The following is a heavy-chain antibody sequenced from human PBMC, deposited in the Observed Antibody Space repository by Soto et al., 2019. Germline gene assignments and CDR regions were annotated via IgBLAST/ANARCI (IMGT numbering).Heavy chain of an antibody. D-gene: IGHD3-3*01. CDR2: IYHSGNT. Sequence: SETLSLTCAVSGGSISSGGYSWTWIRQPPGKGLEWIGYIYHSGNTYYNPSLKSRVTISGDRSKNQFSLKLSSVTAADTAVYYCARVHSGYDFWSDYSNFDYWGQGTLVTVSS. J-gene: IGHJ4*02. V-gene: IGHV4-30-2*01. CDR3: ARVHSGYDFWSDYSNFDY. CDR1: GGSISSGGYS.